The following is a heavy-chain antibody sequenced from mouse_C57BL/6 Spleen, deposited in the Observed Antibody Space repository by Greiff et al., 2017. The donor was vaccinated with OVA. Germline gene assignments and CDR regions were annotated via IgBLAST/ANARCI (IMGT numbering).Heavy chain of an antibody. CDR3: AKATRYPDAMDY. V-gene: IGHV5-17*01. CDR1: GFPFRDSG. D-gene: IGHD1-1*01. CDR2: ISSRSSTN. Sequence: DVKLVEPGGGLVKPGGSLKLSCAAPGFPFRDSGMHWVRQALEKGLEWVAYISSRSSTNYYADTVKARVTISRDNAKNTQFLQMTSLRSEDTAMYYCAKATRYPDAMDYWGQGTSVTVAS. J-gene: IGHJ4*01.